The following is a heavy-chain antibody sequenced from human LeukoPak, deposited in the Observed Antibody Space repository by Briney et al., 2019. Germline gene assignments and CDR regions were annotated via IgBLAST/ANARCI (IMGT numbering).Heavy chain of an antibody. CDR2: INEDGSAK. D-gene: IGHD2-15*01. J-gene: IGHJ4*02. Sequence: GGSLRLSCAASGFTLSSYWMSWVRQAPGKGLEWVAYINEDGSAKSYVDSLKGRFTISRDNTKNSMYLQMNSLRAEDTAVYYCARDGECSGGSCYALDYWGQGTLVTVSS. V-gene: IGHV3-7*01. CDR1: GFTLSSYW. CDR3: ARDGECSGGSCYALDY.